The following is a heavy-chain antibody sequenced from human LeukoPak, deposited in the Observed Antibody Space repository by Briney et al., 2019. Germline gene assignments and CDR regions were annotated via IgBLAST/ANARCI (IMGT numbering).Heavy chain of an antibody. CDR1: GVSLSHYY. J-gene: IGHJ5*02. CDR2: INHNGGT. D-gene: IGHD2-8*01. Sequence: PAETLSLTCGVYGVSLSHYYWSWIRHPPGEGLEWIREINHNGGTKYNPPLKGRVTISVDTSENHLSLHLRSVPAADTAVYYCARIRCGHSSAICYNHWGRGTLVTVSS. CDR3: ARIRCGHSSAICYNH. V-gene: IGHV4-34*01.